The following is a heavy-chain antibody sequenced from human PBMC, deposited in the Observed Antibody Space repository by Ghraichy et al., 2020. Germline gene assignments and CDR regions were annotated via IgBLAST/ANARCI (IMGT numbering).Heavy chain of an antibody. CDR1: GFIFSTHW. CDR2: IKHNGSEK. CDR3: ARDYLRYSSSWYYLDY. J-gene: IGHJ4*02. V-gene: IGHV3-7*03. Sequence: GGSLRLSCAASGFIFSTHWMTWVRQAPGKGLEWVANIKHNGSEKYYVDSVKGRFTISRDNAKNSLYLQMNSLRAEDTAVYYCARDYLRYSSSWYYLDYWGQGTQVTVSS. D-gene: IGHD6-13*01.